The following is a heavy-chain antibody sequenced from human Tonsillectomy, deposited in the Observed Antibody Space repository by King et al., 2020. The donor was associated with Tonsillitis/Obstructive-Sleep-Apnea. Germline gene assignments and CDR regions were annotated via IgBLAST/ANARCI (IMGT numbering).Heavy chain of an antibody. CDR3: ARDFSVSGGDGFYYFYMDV. Sequence: VQLVESGGGLVKPGGSLRLSCAASGFTFSTYSMNWVRQAPGKGLEWVSAISTSSSDIYYADSLKGRLTISRDDAKGSLYLQIDSLRAEDTAVYYCARDFSVSGGDGFYYFYMDVWGKGTTVTVSS. J-gene: IGHJ6*03. V-gene: IGHV3-21*01. CDR2: ISTSSSDI. D-gene: IGHD5-24*01. CDR1: GFTFSTYS.